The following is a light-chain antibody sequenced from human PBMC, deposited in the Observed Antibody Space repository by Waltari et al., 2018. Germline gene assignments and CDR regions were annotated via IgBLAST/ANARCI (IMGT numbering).Light chain of an antibody. J-gene: IGKJ3*01. CDR2: DES. V-gene: IGKV3-11*01. CDR1: QSVSGY. CDR3: XQXXXXPPGLT. Sequence: EVVLTQSPATLSLSPGERATLSCRASQSVSGYLALYQQKPGQAPRLLIYDESKTATGIPARFSGSGSGTDFTLTISSLGPEDFAIYYXXQXXXXPPGLTFGPGTKVDIK.